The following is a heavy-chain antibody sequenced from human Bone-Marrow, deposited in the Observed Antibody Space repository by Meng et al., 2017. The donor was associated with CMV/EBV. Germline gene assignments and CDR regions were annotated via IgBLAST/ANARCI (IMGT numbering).Heavy chain of an antibody. V-gene: IGHV1-8*03. CDR2: MNPNSGNT. D-gene: IGHD1-7*01. Sequence: ASVKVSCKASGYTFTSYDINWVRQATGQGLEWMGWMNPNSGNTGYAQKFQGRVTITRNTSISTAYMELSSLRSEDTAVYYCARGFGYNWNFFFGYWGQGTLVTVSS. CDR3: ARGFGYNWNFFFGY. CDR1: GYTFTSYD. J-gene: IGHJ4*02.